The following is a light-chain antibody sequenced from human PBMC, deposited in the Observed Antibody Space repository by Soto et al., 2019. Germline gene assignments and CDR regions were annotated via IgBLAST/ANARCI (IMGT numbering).Light chain of an antibody. Sequence: QSVLTQPASVSGSPGQSITISCTGTSSDVGAYNFVSWCQHHPGRAPKLVIYEVSNRPSGVSHRFSGSKSGNTASLTISGLRPEDEADYYCNSYTNIRTSVFGTGTQVTVL. CDR1: SSDVGAYNF. CDR2: EVS. J-gene: IGLJ1*01. V-gene: IGLV2-14*01. CDR3: NSYTNIRTSV.